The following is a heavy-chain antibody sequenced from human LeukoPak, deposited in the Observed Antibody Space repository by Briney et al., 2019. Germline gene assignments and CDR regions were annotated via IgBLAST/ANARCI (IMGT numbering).Heavy chain of an antibody. CDR3: ARGTTGTTAEFDY. D-gene: IGHD1-1*01. J-gene: IGHJ4*02. CDR1: GFTFSNAW. CDR2: IKSKTDGGTT. Sequence: GGSLRLSCAASGFTFSNAWMSWVRQAPGKGLEWVGRIKSKTDGGTTDYAAPVKGRFTISRDDSKNTLYLQMNSLRAEDTAVYYCARGTTGTTAEFDYWGQGTLVTVSS. V-gene: IGHV3-15*05.